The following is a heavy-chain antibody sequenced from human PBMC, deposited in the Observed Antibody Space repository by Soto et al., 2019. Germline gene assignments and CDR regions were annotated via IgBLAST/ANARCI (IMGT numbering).Heavy chain of an antibody. CDR1: GFSLSTSSGVG. V-gene: IGHV2-5*02. D-gene: IGHD1-26*01. J-gene: IGHJ4*02. CDR3: AHILGIGRYYEGFDY. Sequence: QITLKESGPPLVKPTQTLTLTCTFSGFSLSTSSGVGVGWIRQPPGKALEWLAFIYWDDEKRYSPSLKSRLTVNKDTSKNQVVLIVTNMDPVDTATYYCAHILGIGRYYEGFDYWGQGALVTVSS. CDR2: IYWDDEK.